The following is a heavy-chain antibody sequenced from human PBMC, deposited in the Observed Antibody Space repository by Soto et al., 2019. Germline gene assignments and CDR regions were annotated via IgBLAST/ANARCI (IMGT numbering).Heavy chain of an antibody. CDR2: IIPFFDTA. CDR1: GDTFSSYA. CDR3: ARDPRIRVAHFYDRSGFDP. J-gene: IGHJ5*02. Sequence: SVKVSCKASGDTFSSYAISWVRQAPGQGLEWMGGIIPFFDTANYAQQFQGRVTITADESTSTAYMELRSLRSDDTAMYYCARDPRIRVAHFYDRSGFDPWGQGTLVTVSS. D-gene: IGHD3-22*01. V-gene: IGHV1-69*13.